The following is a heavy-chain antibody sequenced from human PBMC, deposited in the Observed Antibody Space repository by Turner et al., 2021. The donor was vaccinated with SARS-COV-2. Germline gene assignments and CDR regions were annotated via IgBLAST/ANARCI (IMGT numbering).Heavy chain of an antibody. V-gene: IGHV3-23*04. D-gene: IGHD6-19*01. CDR1: GFTFSSYA. CDR2: ISASGGST. Sequence: EVQLVESGGGLVKPGGSLRLSCAASGFTFSSYAMSWVRQAPGKGLEWVLSISASGGSTYYADSVKGRFTISRDNSKNTLSLQMSSLRAEDTAVYYCAKDQYNSGWYSKDYWGQGTLVTVSS. J-gene: IGHJ4*02. CDR3: AKDQYNSGWYSKDY.